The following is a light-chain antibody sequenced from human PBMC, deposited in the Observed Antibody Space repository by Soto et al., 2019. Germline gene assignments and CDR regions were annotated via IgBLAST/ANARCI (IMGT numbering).Light chain of an antibody. V-gene: IGKV1-39*01. CDR2: AAS. CDR1: QSISSY. CDR3: QQSYSTRT. J-gene: IGKJ3*01. Sequence: DIQMTQSPSSLSASVGDRVTITCRASQSISSYLNWYQQKPGKAPKLLIYAASSLESGVPSRFSGSGSGTDFTLTISSLLPEDFATYYGQQSYSTRTFGRGTKVDIK.